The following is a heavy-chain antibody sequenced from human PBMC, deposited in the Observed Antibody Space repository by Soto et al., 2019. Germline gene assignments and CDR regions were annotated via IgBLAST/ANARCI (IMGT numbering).Heavy chain of an antibody. V-gene: IGHV1-18*01. J-gene: IGHJ3*02. CDR1: GYTFTRYG. D-gene: IGHD2-15*01. CDR2: ISAYNSNT. Sequence: QVQLVQSGGEVKKPGASVKVSCKASGYTFTRYGISWVRQAPGQGLECMGWISAYNSNTDYAQKFQGRGTMTPDTSTGTAYMALRSLRFAGTAVYYCARMAYCSGGRCSRPTDDAFDIWGQGTIVTVSS. CDR3: ARMAYCSGGRCSRPTDDAFDI.